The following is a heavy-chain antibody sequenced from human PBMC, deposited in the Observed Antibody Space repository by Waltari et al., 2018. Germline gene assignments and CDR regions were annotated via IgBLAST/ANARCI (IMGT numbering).Heavy chain of an antibody. Sequence: EVQLLESGGGLVQPGGSLRLSCAASGFTLSNYAMSWVRQAPGKEVFVRSGIYAGGSTYAADSVKGRFTISRNNSKNAWYLHMNNVKTEDSAIYYGAKDSITTYYGSGQGDDMDVCGKGTTVSVSS. D-gene: IGHD3-10*01. J-gene: IGHJ6*03. CDR2: IYAGGST. CDR1: GFTLSNYA. V-gene: IGHV3-23*03. CDR3: AKDSITTYYGSGQGDDMDV.